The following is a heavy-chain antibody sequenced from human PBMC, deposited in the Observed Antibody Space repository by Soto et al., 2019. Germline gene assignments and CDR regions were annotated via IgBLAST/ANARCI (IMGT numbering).Heavy chain of an antibody. J-gene: IGHJ4*02. V-gene: IGHV4-4*07. CDR2: IYTSGGT. D-gene: IGHD2-15*01. CDR1: GGSISSYY. Sequence: LSLTCTVSGGSISSYYWSWIRQPAGKGLEWIGRIYTSGGTNYNPSLKSRVTMSVDTSKNQFSLKLSSVTAADTAVYYCARQLYGGSPTSFDYWGEGTLVTVSS. CDR3: ARQLYGGSPTSFDY.